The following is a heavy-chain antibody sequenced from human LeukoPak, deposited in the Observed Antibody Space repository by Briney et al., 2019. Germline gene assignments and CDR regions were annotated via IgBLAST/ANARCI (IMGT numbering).Heavy chain of an antibody. CDR2: ISSSSSYI. V-gene: IGHV3-21*01. CDR3: ARVRVGSSSSLPALLRFDY. CDR1: GFTFSSYS. D-gene: IGHD6-6*01. J-gene: IGHJ4*02. Sequence: GGSLRLSCAASGFTFSSYSMNWVRQAPGKELEWVSSISSSSSYIYYADSVKGRFTISRDNAKNSLYLQMNSLRAEDTAVYYCARVRVGSSSSLPALLRFDYWGQGTLVTVSS.